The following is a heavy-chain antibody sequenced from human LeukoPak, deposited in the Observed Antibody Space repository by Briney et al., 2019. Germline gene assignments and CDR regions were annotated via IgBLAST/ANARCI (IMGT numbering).Heavy chain of an antibody. Sequence: GGSLRLSCAASGFTVSSNYMSWVRQAAGKGLEWVSLIYSGGSTYFVDSVKGRFTVSRDISRNTLSLQMNNLRAEDPAVYYCARGGGKQPYYYYLDVWGKGTTVTVSS. CDR2: IYSGGST. CDR1: GFTVSSNY. D-gene: IGHD1/OR15-1a*01. J-gene: IGHJ6*03. CDR3: ARGGGKQPYYYYLDV. V-gene: IGHV3-53*01.